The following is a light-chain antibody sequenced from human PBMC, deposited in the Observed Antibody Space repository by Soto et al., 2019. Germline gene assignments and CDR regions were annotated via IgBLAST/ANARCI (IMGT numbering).Light chain of an antibody. CDR3: CSYAGSSTFRV. CDR1: SSDVGSYNL. CDR2: EVS. J-gene: IGLJ3*02. V-gene: IGLV2-23*02. Sequence: QLVLTQPASVSGSPGQSITISCTGTSSDVGSYNLVSCYQQHPGKAPKLMIYEVSKRPSGVSNRFSGSKSGNTASLTISGLQAEDEADYYCCSYAGSSTFRVFGGGTKLTVL.